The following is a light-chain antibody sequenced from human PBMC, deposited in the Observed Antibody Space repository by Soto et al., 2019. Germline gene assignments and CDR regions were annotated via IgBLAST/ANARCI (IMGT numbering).Light chain of an antibody. CDR2: DAS. V-gene: IGKV1-5*01. CDR3: QQFDSYPWT. Sequence: DIQMTQSPSTLSASVGDRVTITCRASQSIGRWLAWYQEKPGKAPHLLIFDASALGRGVPSRFSGRGSGTEFSLTISSLQPEDFATYSCQQFDSYPWTFGQGTKVESK. J-gene: IGKJ1*01. CDR1: QSIGRW.